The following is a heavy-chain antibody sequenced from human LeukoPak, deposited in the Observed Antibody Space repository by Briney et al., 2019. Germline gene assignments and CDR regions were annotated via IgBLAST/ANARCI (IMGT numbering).Heavy chain of an antibody. V-gene: IGHV6-1*01. J-gene: IGHJ4*02. Sequence: SQTLSLTCAISGDSVSSNNGAWNWIRQSPSRGLEWLGRTYYRSKWYNDYAGSLMSRITISPDTSENQFSLQVYSVTPEDTAVYYCARDVGTTDWHTYDFWGQGTLVTVSS. D-gene: IGHD2-21*01. CDR1: GDSVSSNNGA. CDR3: ARDVGTTDWHTYDF. CDR2: TYYRSKWYN.